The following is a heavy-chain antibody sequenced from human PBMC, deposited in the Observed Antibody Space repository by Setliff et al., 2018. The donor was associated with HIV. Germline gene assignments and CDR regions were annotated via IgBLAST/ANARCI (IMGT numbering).Heavy chain of an antibody. CDR2: IHHSGNA. J-gene: IGHJ4*02. CDR3: ARRPIKGYGPFDS. Sequence: SETLSLTCTVSGGSITNNNYLWSWVRQHPEKGLEWIAYIHHSGNAYYTPSLQSRATISVDTSKNQFSLKLNSVTAADTAVYFCARRPIKGYGPFDSWGPGTLVTVSS. CDR1: GGSITNNNYL. D-gene: IGHD2-15*01. V-gene: IGHV4-31*03.